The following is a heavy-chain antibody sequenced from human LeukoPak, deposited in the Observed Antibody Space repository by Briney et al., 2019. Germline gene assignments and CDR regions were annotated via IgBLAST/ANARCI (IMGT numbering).Heavy chain of an antibody. V-gene: IGHV1-18*01. D-gene: IGHD3-10*01. CDR1: GYTFTSYG. CDR3: ARGSSWLLWFGESGESFDY. J-gene: IGHJ4*02. CDR2: IIAYNGNT. Sequence: ASVKVSCKASGYTFTSYGISWVRQAPGQGLEWIGWIIAYNGNTNYAQKLQGRVTMTTDTSTSTAYMELRSLRSDDTAVYYCARGSSWLLWFGESGESFDYWGQGTLVSVSS.